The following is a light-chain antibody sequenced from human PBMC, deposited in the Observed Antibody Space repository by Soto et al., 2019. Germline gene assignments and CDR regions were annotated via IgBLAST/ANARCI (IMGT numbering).Light chain of an antibody. CDR1: SRDVGAFNY. CDR3: SSYAGRNNFYV. J-gene: IGLJ1*01. V-gene: IGLV2-14*01. Sequence: QSVLTQPASVSGSPGQSITISCTGTSRDVGAFNYVSWYQQHPDKAPKLLISEVNNRPSGVSHRFSGSKSGNTASLTISGLQPADEADYYCSSYAGRNNFYVFGTGTKVTVL. CDR2: EVN.